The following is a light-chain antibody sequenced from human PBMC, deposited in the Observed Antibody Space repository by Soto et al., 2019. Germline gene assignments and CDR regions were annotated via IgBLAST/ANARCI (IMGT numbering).Light chain of an antibody. CDR2: AAS. CDR3: QQSFSTPWT. Sequence: DIQMTQSPSSLSASVGDRVPITCRASQSISNSLNWYQQKSGKAPKLLIYAASSLQSGVPSRFSGSGSGTDFTLTISSLQREDFAFYYCQQSFSTPWTFGQGTKVDIK. V-gene: IGKV1-39*01. J-gene: IGKJ1*01. CDR1: QSISNS.